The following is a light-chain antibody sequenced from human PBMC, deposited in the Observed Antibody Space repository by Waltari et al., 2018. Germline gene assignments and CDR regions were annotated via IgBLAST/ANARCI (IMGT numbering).Light chain of an antibody. J-gene: IGKJ1*01. CDR3: QQYNTNSPWT. CDR2: KAS. V-gene: IGKV1-5*03. CDR1: QSISSW. Sequence: DIQMTQSPSTLSASVGDRVTITCRASQSISSWLAWYQHKPGKAPKLLIYKASTLGRGIPSRFSGSGSGTEFTLTISSLQPDDFATYYCQQYNTNSPWTFGQGTKVEIK.